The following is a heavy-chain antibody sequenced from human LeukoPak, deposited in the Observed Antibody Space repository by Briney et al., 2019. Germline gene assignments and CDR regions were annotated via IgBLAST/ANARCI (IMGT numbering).Heavy chain of an antibody. CDR3: ARPAGTYDYSYGMDD. V-gene: IGHV3-30-3*01. CDR1: GFTFSSYG. J-gene: IGHJ6*02. CDR2: ISYDGSDK. D-gene: IGHD6-19*01. Sequence: GRSLRLSCAASGFTFSSYGMHWVRQAPGKGLEWVAVISYDGSDKYYADSVKGRFTISRDNSKNTLYLQMNSLRAEDTAVYYCARPAGTYDYSYGMDDWGQGTTVTVSS.